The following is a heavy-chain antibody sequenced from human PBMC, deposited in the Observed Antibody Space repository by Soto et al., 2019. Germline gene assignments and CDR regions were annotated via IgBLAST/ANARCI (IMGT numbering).Heavy chain of an antibody. V-gene: IGHV3-66*01. CDR3: ARDTFGGAYDFLH. Sequence: EVQLVESGGGLVQPGGSLRLSCAASGCTVSSFYMTWVRQAPGKGLQWVAVISRGGSTYYADSVKGRFTISRDNSKNTLYLEMNSLRAEDTAVYYCARDTFGGAYDFLHGGQGTLVTVSS. D-gene: IGHD3-3*01. CDR1: GCTVSSFY. J-gene: IGHJ4*02. CDR2: ISRGGST.